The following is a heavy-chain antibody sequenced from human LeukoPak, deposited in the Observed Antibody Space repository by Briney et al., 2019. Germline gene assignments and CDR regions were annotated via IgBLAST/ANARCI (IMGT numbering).Heavy chain of an antibody. CDR3: ARGNYYYGMDV. Sequence: SETLSLTCAVSGYSISSGYYWGWIRQPPGKGLEWVGSIYHSGSTYYNPSLKSRVTISVDTSKNQFSLKLSSVTAADTAVYYCARGNYYYGMDVWGKGTTVTVSS. CDR2: IYHSGST. J-gene: IGHJ6*04. CDR1: GYSISSGYY. V-gene: IGHV4-38-2*01.